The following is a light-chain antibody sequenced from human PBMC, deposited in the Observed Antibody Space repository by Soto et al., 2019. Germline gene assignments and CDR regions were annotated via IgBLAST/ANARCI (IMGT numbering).Light chain of an antibody. V-gene: IGLV2-14*01. CDR3: SSYTSSSTPV. Sequence: VLTQPASVSGSPGQSITISCTGTSSDVGGYNYVSWYQQHPGKAPKLMIYEVSNRPSGVSNRFSGSKSGNTASLTISGLQAEDEADYYCSSYTSSSTPVFGGGTKVTVL. CDR2: EVS. CDR1: SSDVGGYNY. J-gene: IGLJ2*01.